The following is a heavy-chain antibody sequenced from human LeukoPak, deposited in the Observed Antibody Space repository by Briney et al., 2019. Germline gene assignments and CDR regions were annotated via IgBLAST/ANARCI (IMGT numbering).Heavy chain of an antibody. Sequence: SVTVSCKASGGTFNNYAISWVRQAPGQGLEWMGGIIPISDTANDAQKFKGRVTITADKSTSTVYMELSSLRSEDTAAYYCAREDDTGRYMGDDAFDIWGQGTMVTVSS. V-gene: IGHV1-69*06. J-gene: IGHJ3*02. CDR1: GGTFNNYA. CDR2: IIPISDTA. CDR3: AREDDTGRYMGDDAFDI. D-gene: IGHD1-26*01.